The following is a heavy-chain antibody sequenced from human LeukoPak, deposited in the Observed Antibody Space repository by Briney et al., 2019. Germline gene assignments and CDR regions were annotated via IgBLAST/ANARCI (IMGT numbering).Heavy chain of an antibody. J-gene: IGHJ4*02. CDR2: IYPSDSDT. Sequence: GESLKISCKGSGYGFSTYWIGWVRQMPGKGLEWMGIIYPSDSDTRYSPSFQGQVTISADESISTAYLQWSSLKASDTAMYYCARSGYSGYGGDYWGQGTLITVSP. V-gene: IGHV5-51*01. CDR3: ARSGYSGYGGDY. D-gene: IGHD5-12*01. CDR1: GYGFSTYW.